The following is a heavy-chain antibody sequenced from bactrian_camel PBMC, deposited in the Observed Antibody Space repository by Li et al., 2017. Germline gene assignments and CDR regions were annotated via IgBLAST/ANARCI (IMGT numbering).Heavy chain of an antibody. D-gene: IGHD4*01. J-gene: IGHJ6*01. CDR3: AKGPDYYSEWDA. CDR1: GDTDKLKC. V-gene: IGHV3S53*01. Sequence: HVQLVESGGGSVEAGGSLRLSCQASGDTDKLKCMGWFRQVPGKEREGVAGIESDGSTSYADSVKGRFAISRDNAKNTVYLQMNSLKPEDTAIYYCAKGPDYYSEWDAWGQGTQVTVS. CDR2: IESDGST.